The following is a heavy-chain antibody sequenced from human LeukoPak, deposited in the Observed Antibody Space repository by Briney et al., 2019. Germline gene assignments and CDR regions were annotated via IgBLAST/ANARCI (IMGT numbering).Heavy chain of an antibody. Sequence: GVGLQISSKGSAYSSTSYWIVWVRHLPAKGREWRGIIYPGDSDTRYNPSFQGRVTISSDKSTSTAYLQWSSLKAADTPMYYCARSRPYDDDISGYSAFDYWGQGTLVTVSS. V-gene: IGHV5-51*01. J-gene: IGHJ4*02. D-gene: IGHD3-22*01. CDR1: AYSSTSYW. CDR3: ARSRPYDDDISGYSAFDY. CDR2: IYPGDSDT.